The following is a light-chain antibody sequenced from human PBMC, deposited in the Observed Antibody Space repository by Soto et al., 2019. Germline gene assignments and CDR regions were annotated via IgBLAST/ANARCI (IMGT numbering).Light chain of an antibody. V-gene: IGKV3-20*01. Sequence: DIVLTQSPGTLSLSPGERATLSCRASQSVSSRYLAWYQQKPGQAPRLLIYDVSSRATGIPDRFSGSGSATDFTLTISRLEPEDFAVYFCQQYGRTFGQGTKVDI. CDR1: QSVSSRY. J-gene: IGKJ1*01. CDR2: DVS. CDR3: QQYGRT.